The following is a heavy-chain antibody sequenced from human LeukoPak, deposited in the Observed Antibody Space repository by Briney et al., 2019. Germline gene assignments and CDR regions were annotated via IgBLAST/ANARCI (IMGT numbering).Heavy chain of an antibody. CDR3: AKDLMGVPAAIYGMDV. CDR1: GFTFNSYA. CDR2: ISGSSGST. Sequence: GGSLRLSCAASGFTFNSYAMNWVRQAPGKGLEWVSTISGSSGSTYYADSVKGRFTISRDNSKTTLYLQMNSLRAEDTAVYYCAKDLMGVPAAIYGMDVWGQGTTVTVSS. J-gene: IGHJ6*02. D-gene: IGHD2-2*01. V-gene: IGHV3-23*01.